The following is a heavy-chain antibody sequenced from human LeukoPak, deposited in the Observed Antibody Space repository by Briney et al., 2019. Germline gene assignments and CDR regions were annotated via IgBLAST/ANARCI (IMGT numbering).Heavy chain of an antibody. V-gene: IGHV1-58*02. Sequence: SVKVSCKASGFTLTSSAMQWVRQARGQRLEWIGWIVVGSGNTNYAQKFQERVTITRDMSTSTAYMELGSLRSEDTAVYYCAANASYDSSPFDYWGQGTLVTVSS. CDR1: GFTLTSSA. D-gene: IGHD3-22*01. CDR3: AANASYDSSPFDY. CDR2: IVVGSGNT. J-gene: IGHJ4*02.